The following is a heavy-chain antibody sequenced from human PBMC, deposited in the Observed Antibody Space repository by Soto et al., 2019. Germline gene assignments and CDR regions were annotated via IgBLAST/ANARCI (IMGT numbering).Heavy chain of an antibody. J-gene: IGHJ4*02. CDR3: ASEGRYFDWSSFDY. Sequence: QVQLQESGPGLVKPSQTLSLTCTVSGGSISSGDYYWSWIRQPPGKGLEWIGYIYYSGSTYYNPSLKSRVTMSVDTSKTQFSLKLSSVTAADTAVYYCASEGRYFDWSSFDYWGQGTLVTVSS. CDR2: IYYSGST. V-gene: IGHV4-30-4*01. D-gene: IGHD3-9*01. CDR1: GGSISSGDYY.